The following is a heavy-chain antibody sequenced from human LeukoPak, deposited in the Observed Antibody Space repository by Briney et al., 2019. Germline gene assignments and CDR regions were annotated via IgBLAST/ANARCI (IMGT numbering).Heavy chain of an antibody. CDR2: INPNSGGT. Sequence: ASVKVSCKASGYTFTGYYMHWVRQAPGQGLEWMGWINPNSGGTNYAQKFQGWVTMTRDTSISTAYMELSRLRSDDTAVYYCARWGRVAAAGIYGMDVWGKGTTVTVSS. D-gene: IGHD6-13*01. J-gene: IGHJ6*04. CDR3: ARWGRVAAAGIYGMDV. V-gene: IGHV1-2*04. CDR1: GYTFTGYY.